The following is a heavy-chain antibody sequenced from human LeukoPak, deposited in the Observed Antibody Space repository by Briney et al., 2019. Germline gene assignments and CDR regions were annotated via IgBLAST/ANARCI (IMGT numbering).Heavy chain of an antibody. D-gene: IGHD3-22*01. CDR1: GYTFTSYY. V-gene: IGHV1-46*01. Sequence: ASVKVSFKASGYTFTSYYMHWVRQAPGQGLEWMGITNPSDSSTTYAEKFRGKVSMTRDTSTSTLYMELNSLRSDDTAVYYCARDLSLYESGGSDVYFDCWGQGTLVTVSS. CDR3: ARDLSLYESGGSDVYFDC. J-gene: IGHJ4*02. CDR2: TNPSDSST.